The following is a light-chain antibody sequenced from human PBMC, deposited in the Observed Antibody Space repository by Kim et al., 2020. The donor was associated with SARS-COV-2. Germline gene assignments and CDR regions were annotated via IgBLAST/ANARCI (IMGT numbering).Light chain of an antibody. CDR1: SLRRFY. Sequence: SSDLTQDPAVSVALGQTVRITCQGDSLRRFYASWYQQKPGQAPVLVIYGKTNRPSGIPDRFSGSSSGNTASLTITGAQAEDEADYYCNSRDSTDNHWVFGGGTQLTVL. V-gene: IGLV3-19*01. CDR2: GKT. J-gene: IGLJ3*02. CDR3: NSRDSTDNHWV.